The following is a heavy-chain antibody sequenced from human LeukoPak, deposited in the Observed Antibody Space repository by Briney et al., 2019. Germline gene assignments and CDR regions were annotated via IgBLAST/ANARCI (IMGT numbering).Heavy chain of an antibody. CDR1: GFTFSSYV. V-gene: IGHV3-23*01. Sequence: PGGSLRLSCAASGFTFSSYVMSWFRQAPGKGLEWVSTISGTGGTTYYADSVKGRFTISRDNSKNTLYLQMNSLRAEDTAVYHCAKEAPILDYWGQGTLVTVSS. CDR2: ISGTGGTT. CDR3: AKEAPILDY. J-gene: IGHJ4*02.